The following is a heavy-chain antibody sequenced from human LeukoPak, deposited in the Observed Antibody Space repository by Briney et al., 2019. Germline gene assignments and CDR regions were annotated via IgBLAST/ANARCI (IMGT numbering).Heavy chain of an antibody. CDR2: IYYSGST. Sequence: PSETLSLTCTVSGGSISSSSYYWGWIRQPPGKGLEWIGSIYYSGSTYYNPSLKSRVTISVDTSKNQFSLKLSSVTAADTAVYYCASQAAIPLSDAFDIWGQGTMVTVSS. J-gene: IGHJ3*02. V-gene: IGHV4-39*07. CDR3: ASQAAIPLSDAFDI. D-gene: IGHD2-2*01. CDR1: GGSISSSSYY.